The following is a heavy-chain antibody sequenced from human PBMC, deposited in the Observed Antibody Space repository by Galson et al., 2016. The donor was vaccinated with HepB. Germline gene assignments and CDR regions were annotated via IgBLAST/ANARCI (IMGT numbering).Heavy chain of an antibody. CDR2: IYPGDSDT. CDR1: GYSFTSYW. Sequence: QSGAEVKKPGESLKISCKGSGYSFTSYWIGWVRQMPGEGLEWMGIIYPGDSDTRYSPSFQGQVTISADKSISTAYLQWSSLKASDTAMYYCARPRSGWYEGLRGGLDVWGQGTTVTVSS. V-gene: IGHV5-51*01. J-gene: IGHJ6*02. CDR3: ARPRSGWYEGLRGGLDV. D-gene: IGHD6-19*01.